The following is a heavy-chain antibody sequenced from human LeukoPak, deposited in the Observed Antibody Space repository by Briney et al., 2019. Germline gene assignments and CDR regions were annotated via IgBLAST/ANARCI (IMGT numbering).Heavy chain of an antibody. J-gene: IGHJ6*03. D-gene: IGHD3-16*01. CDR3: ARDVGTSFGEGYYYMDV. Sequence: GRTLRLSCAASGFTFSIYSMNWVRRAPGKGLECVLSISSSSGYIYYADPVKGRFPISRDHAKNSLYLLMNSLTPQDTPVFSCARDVGTSFGEGYYYMDVWGKGPTVTASS. V-gene: IGHV3-21*01. CDR2: ISSSSGYI. CDR1: GFTFSIYS.